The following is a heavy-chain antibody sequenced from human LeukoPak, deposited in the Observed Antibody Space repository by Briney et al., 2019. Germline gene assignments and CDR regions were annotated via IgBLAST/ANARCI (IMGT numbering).Heavy chain of an antibody. CDR2: ISYDGSNK. CDR1: GFTFSSYA. J-gene: IGHJ4*02. D-gene: IGHD5-18*01. V-gene: IGHV3-30-3*01. CDR3: AKDPSGVWLQYYFDY. Sequence: PGGSLRLSCAASGFTFSSYAMHWVRQAPGKGLEWVAVISYDGSNKYYADSVKGRFTISRDNSKNTLYLQMNSLRAEDTAVYYCAKDPSGVWLQYYFDYWGQGTLVTVSS.